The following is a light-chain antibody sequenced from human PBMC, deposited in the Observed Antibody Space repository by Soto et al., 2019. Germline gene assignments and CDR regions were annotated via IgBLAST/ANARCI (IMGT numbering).Light chain of an antibody. Sequence: DIQMTQSPSSVSASVGDRVTITCRASQAIDSWLAWYQQKPGEAPKLLIFTGSLLHSGVPPRFSGSGSVTDFTLTISSLQPEDFATYYCQQTLSFPPTFGQGTKVDIK. V-gene: IGKV1-12*01. CDR1: QAIDSW. J-gene: IGKJ1*01. CDR2: TGS. CDR3: QQTLSFPPT.